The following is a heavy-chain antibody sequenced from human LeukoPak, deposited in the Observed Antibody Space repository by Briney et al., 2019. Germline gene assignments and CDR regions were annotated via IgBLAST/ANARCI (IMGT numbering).Heavy chain of an antibody. CDR2: IRYDGSNK. D-gene: IGHD1-26*01. Sequence: QPGGSLRLSCAASGFAFSSYGMHWVRQAPGKGLEWVAFIRYDGSNKYYADSVKGRFTISRDNSKNTLYLQMNSLRAEDTAVYYCARDWEDYMDVWGKGTTVTVSS. CDR1: GFAFSSYG. J-gene: IGHJ6*03. CDR3: ARDWEDYMDV. V-gene: IGHV3-30*02.